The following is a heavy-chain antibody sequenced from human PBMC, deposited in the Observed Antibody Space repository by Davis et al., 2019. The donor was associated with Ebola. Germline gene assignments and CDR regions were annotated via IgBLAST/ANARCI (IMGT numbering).Heavy chain of an antibody. CDR2: ISGSGGST. Sequence: GESLKISCAASGFTFSSYSMNWVRQAPGKGLEWVSSISGSGGSTYYADSVKGRFTISRDNSKNTLYLQMNSLRAEDTAIYYCAKPFDYWGQGALVTVSS. CDR3: AKPFDY. J-gene: IGHJ4*02. V-gene: IGHV3-23*01. CDR1: GFTFSSYS.